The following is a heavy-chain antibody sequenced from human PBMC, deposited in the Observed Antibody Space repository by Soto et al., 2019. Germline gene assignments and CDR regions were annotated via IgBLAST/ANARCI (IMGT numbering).Heavy chain of an antibody. V-gene: IGHV3-13*04. D-gene: IGHD6-13*01. Sequence: EVQLVESGGGLVQPGGSLRLSCAASGFTFSSYDMHWVRQATGKGLEWVSAIGTAGDTYYPGSVKGRFTISRENAKNSLDIQMNSLRAGVTAVYYCVRNQGIAAAFDYWGEGTLVTVSS. CDR2: IGTAGDT. CDR3: VRNQGIAAAFDY. CDR1: GFTFSSYD. J-gene: IGHJ4*02.